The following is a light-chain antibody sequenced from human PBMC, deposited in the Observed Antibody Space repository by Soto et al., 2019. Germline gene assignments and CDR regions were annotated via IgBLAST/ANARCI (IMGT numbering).Light chain of an antibody. CDR2: GAS. Sequence: EIVWTQSPGTLSLSTGERATLSCRARQSVSSNYLAWYQQKPGQAPRLLIYGASSRATGIPDRFSGSGSGTDFTLTISRLEPEDFAVYYCQQYGSSPQTFGHRTKVEIK. CDR1: QSVSSNY. J-gene: IGKJ1*01. V-gene: IGKV3-20*01. CDR3: QQYGSSPQT.